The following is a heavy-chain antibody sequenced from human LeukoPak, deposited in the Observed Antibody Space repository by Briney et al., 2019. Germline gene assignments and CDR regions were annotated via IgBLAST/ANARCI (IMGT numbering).Heavy chain of an antibody. CDR3: ARDRGSTVTISGGWFDY. CDR2: INPSGGST. V-gene: IGHV1-46*01. Sequence: ASVKVSCKASGYTFTSYYMHWVRQAPGQGLEWMGIINPSGGSTSYAQKFQGRVTMTRDMSTSTVYMELSSLRSEDTAVYYCARDRGSTVTISGGWFDYWGQGTLVTVSS. J-gene: IGHJ4*02. CDR1: GYTFTSYY. D-gene: IGHD4-17*01.